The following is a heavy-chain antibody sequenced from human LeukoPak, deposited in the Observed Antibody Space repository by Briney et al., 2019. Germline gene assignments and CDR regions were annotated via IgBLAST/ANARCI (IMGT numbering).Heavy chain of an antibody. Sequence: GGSLRLSCAASGFTFRSYGMHWVRQAPGKGLEWVAFIRYDGGIKYYADSVKGRFTISRDNSKTTLYLQMNSLRVEDTSLYYCVKDNPLDYWGRGTLVIVSS. CDR1: GFTFRSYG. CDR2: IRYDGGIK. V-gene: IGHV3-30*02. D-gene: IGHD1-14*01. J-gene: IGHJ4*02. CDR3: VKDNPLDY.